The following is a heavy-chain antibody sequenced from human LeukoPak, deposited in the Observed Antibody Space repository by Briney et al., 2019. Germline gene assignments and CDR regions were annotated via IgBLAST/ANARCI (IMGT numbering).Heavy chain of an antibody. V-gene: IGHV1-46*01. CDR1: GYTFTSYG. CDR3: AREGVTGTDAFDY. D-gene: IGHD1-20*01. Sequence: ASVKVSCKASGYTFTSYGISWVRQAPGQGLEWMGIINPSGGSTSYAQKFQGGLTMTRDMSTSTVYMDLSSLRSEDTAVYYCAREGVTGTDAFDYWGQGTLVTVSS. CDR2: INPSGGST. J-gene: IGHJ4*02.